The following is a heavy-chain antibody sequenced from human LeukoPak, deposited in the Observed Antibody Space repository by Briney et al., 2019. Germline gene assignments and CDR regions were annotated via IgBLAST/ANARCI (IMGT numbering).Heavy chain of an antibody. Sequence: PGGSLRLSCAASGFTFSSYAMSWVRQAPGKGLEWVSAISGSGGSTYYADSVKGRFTISRDNSKNTLYLQMNSLRAEDTAVYYCAKDRVLLRFGEIPLDAFDIWGQGTMVTVSS. V-gene: IGHV3-23*01. CDR3: AKDRVLLRFGEIPLDAFDI. J-gene: IGHJ3*02. D-gene: IGHD3-10*01. CDR1: GFTFSSYA. CDR2: ISGSGGST.